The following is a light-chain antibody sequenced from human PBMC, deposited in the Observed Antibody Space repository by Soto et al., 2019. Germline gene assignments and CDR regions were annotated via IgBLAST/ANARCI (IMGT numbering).Light chain of an antibody. CDR1: QSINSE. Sequence: EIVMTQSPATLSLSPGERAALSCRASQSINSELAWYQQKPGQPPRLLIYGASTRATGVPARFTGSESGSEFDLTISGLQSEDFAVYYCQQGHNWPLTVGQGTRLEI. V-gene: IGKV3-15*01. CDR2: GAS. J-gene: IGKJ2*01. CDR3: QQGHNWPLT.